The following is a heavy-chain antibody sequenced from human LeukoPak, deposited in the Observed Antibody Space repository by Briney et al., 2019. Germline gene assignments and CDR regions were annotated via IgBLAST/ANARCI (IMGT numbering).Heavy chain of an antibody. Sequence: GGSLRLSCAASGSTFSTSGMSWVRQAPGKGLEYVSAISSNGGSTYYANSVKGRFTISRDNSKNTLYLQMGSLKPEDMAVYYCARGSKGPDYWGQGTLVTVSS. CDR2: ISSNGGST. CDR1: GSTFSTSG. CDR3: ARGSKGPDY. J-gene: IGHJ4*02. V-gene: IGHV3-64*01.